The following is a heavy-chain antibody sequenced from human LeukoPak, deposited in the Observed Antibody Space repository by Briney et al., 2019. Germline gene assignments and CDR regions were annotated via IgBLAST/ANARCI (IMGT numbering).Heavy chain of an antibody. J-gene: IGHJ4*02. D-gene: IGHD3-3*01. CDR1: GFTFGGYW. V-gene: IGHV3-7*01. Sequence: GGSLRLSCAASGFTFGGYWMSWVRQAPGRGLEWVANINPDGSIKYYVDSIKGRFTISRDNAKNSLYLQMNSLRAEDTAVYYCASGFLQWLYWGQGTLATVSS. CDR3: ASGFLQWLY. CDR2: INPDGSIK.